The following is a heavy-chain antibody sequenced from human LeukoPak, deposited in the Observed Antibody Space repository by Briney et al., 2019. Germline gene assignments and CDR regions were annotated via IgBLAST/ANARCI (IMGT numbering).Heavy chain of an antibody. CDR1: GGSFSGYY. CDR2: INHSGST. Sequence: SETLSLTCAVYGGSFSGYYWSWIRQPPGKGLEWIGEINHSGSTNYNPSLKSRVTISVDTSKNQFSLKLSSVTAADTAVYYCASRFWSGSYGRYYYYYMDVWGKGTTVTVSS. J-gene: IGHJ6*03. D-gene: IGHD1-26*01. CDR3: ASRFWSGSYGRYYYYYMDV. V-gene: IGHV4-34*01.